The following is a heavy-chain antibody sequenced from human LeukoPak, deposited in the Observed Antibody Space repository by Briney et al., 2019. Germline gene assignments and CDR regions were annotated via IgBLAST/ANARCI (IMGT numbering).Heavy chain of an antibody. CDR1: GGSISSGGYS. CDR3: ARDRGYYGMDV. CDR2: IYHSGST. J-gene: IGHJ6*02. D-gene: IGHD3-10*01. Sequence: SETLSLTCAVSGGSISSGGYSWSWIRQPPGKGLEWIGYIYHSGSTYYNPSLKSRVTISVDRSKNKFSLKLSSVTAADTAVYYCARDRGYYGMDVWGQGTTVTVSS. V-gene: IGHV4-30-2*01.